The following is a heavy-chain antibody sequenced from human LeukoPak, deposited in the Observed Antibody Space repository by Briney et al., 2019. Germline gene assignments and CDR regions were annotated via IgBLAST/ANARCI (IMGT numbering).Heavy chain of an antibody. CDR1: GFTFSSYG. V-gene: IGHV3-30*03. Sequence: GGSLRLSCAASGFTFSSYGMHWVRQAPGKGLEWVAVISYDGSNKYYADSVKGRFTISRDNSKSTLYLQMNSLRAEDTAVYYCGGTFDSSGSSFDYWGQGTLVTVSS. D-gene: IGHD3-22*01. J-gene: IGHJ4*02. CDR3: GGTFDSSGSSFDY. CDR2: ISYDGSNK.